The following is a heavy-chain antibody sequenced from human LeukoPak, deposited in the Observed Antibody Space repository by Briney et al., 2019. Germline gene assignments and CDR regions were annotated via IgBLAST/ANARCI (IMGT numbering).Heavy chain of an antibody. Sequence: SQTLSLTCTVSGGSISSGGYYWSWIRQHPGKGLEWIGYTYYSGSTYYNPSLKSRVTISVDTSKNQFSLKLSSVTAADTAVYYCASGYSGYGGFFGDYWGQGTLVTVSS. CDR2: TYYSGST. CDR1: GGSISSGGYY. J-gene: IGHJ4*02. D-gene: IGHD5-12*01. CDR3: ASGYSGYGGFFGDY. V-gene: IGHV4-31*03.